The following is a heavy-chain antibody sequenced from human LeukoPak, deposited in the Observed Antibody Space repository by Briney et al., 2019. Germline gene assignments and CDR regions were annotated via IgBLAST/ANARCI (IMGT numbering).Heavy chain of an antibody. D-gene: IGHD2-2*01. CDR2: IYYSGST. J-gene: IGHJ4*02. CDR1: GASISSYY. Sequence: SETLSLTCAVSGASISSYYWSWIRQPPGKGLEWIGYIYYSGSTNYNPSLKSRVTISVDTSKNQFSLKLSSVTAADTAVYYCARAVVPAASFDYWGQGTLVTVSS. CDR3: ARAVVPAASFDY. V-gene: IGHV4-59*01.